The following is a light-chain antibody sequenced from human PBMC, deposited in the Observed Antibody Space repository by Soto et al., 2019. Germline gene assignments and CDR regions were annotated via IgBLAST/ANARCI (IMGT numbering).Light chain of an antibody. CDR2: EVS. CDR1: TSDVGGYNY. V-gene: IGLV2-14*01. J-gene: IGLJ1*01. CDR3: LSKTSSISYV. Sequence: QSVLTQPASVSGSPGQSITISCTGTTSDVGGYNYVSWYQQLPGKVPKLLIHEVSNRPSGVSNRFSGSESGNTASLTISGLQAEDEADYYCLSKTSSISYVFGTGTKV.